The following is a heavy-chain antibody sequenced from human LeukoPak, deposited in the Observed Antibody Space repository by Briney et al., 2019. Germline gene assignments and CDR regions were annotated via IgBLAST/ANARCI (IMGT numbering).Heavy chain of an antibody. V-gene: IGHV4-34*01. CDR2: INHSGST. J-gene: IGHJ5*02. CDR3: ARGVPGSSGWYGGFDP. Sequence: SETLSLTCAVYGGSFSGYYWSWIRQPPGKGLEWIGEINHSGSTNYNPSLKSRVTISVDTSKNQFSLKLSSVTAADTAVYYCARGVPGSSGWYGGFDPWGQGTLVTVSP. D-gene: IGHD6-19*01. CDR1: GGSFSGYY.